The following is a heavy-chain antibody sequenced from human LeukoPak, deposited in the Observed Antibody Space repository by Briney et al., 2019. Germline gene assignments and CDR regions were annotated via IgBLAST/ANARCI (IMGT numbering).Heavy chain of an antibody. J-gene: IGHJ4*02. CDR1: GYTFTSYY. CDR3: ARVVAVADSFDY. D-gene: IGHD6-19*01. Sequence: GASVNVSCKASGYTFTSYYMHWVRQAPGQGLEWMGIINPSGGSTSYAQKFQGRVTMTSDTSTSTVYMELSSLRSEDTAVYYCARVVAVADSFDYWGQGTLVIVSS. V-gene: IGHV1-46*01. CDR2: INPSGGST.